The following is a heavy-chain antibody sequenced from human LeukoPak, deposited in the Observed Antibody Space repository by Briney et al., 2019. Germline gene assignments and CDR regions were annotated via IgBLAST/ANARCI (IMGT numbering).Heavy chain of an antibody. D-gene: IGHD3-3*01. Sequence: GGSLRLSCAASGFTFSSYAMSWVRQAPGKGLEWVSAISGSGGSTYYADSVKGRFTISRDNSKNTLYLQMNSLRAEDTAVYYCAKDQASITIFGVVDPSGYWGQGTLVTVSS. CDR2: ISGSGGST. V-gene: IGHV3-23*01. CDR1: GFTFSSYA. CDR3: AKDQASITIFGVVDPSGY. J-gene: IGHJ4*02.